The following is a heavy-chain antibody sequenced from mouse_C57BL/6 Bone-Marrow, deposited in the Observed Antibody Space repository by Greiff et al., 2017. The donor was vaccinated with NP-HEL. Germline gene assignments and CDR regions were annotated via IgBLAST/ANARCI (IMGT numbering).Heavy chain of an antibody. CDR3: ARSPLWLRRNYYAMDY. J-gene: IGHJ4*01. V-gene: IGHV3-8*01. Sequence: ESGPGLAKPSQTLSLTCSVTGYSITSDYWNWIRKFPGNKLEYMGYISYSGSTYYNPSLKSRISITRDTSKNQYYLQLNSVTTEDTATYYCARSPLWLRRNYYAMDYWGLGTSVTVSS. CDR1: GYSITSDY. CDR2: ISYSGST. D-gene: IGHD2-2*01.